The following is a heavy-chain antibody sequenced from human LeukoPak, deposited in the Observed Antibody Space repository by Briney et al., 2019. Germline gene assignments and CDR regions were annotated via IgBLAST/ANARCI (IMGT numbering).Heavy chain of an antibody. Sequence: ASVKVSCKASGYTFTSYGISWVRQAPGQGLEWMGWISAYNGNTNYAQKLQGRVTMTTDTSTNTAYMELRTLRSDDSAVYYCARDQSPGLFDYWGQGTLVTVSS. V-gene: IGHV1-18*01. CDR2: ISAYNGNT. CDR3: ARDQSPGLFDY. CDR1: GYTFTSYG. J-gene: IGHJ4*02.